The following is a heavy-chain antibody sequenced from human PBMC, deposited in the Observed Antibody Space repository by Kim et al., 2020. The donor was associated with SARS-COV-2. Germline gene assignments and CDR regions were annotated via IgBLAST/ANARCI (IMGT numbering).Heavy chain of an antibody. V-gene: IGHV4-34*01. CDR2: INQSGST. J-gene: IGHJ1*01. CDR1: GGSFSGYY. Sequence: SETLSLTCAVYGGSFSGYYWSWIRQPPGKGLEWIGEINQSGSTNYNPSFKSRVTISVDTSKNQFSLRLTSVTAAATPVYSCVRCGCYKGYFQHWGQGTLV. D-gene: IGHD1-26*01. CDR3: VRCGCYKGYFQH.